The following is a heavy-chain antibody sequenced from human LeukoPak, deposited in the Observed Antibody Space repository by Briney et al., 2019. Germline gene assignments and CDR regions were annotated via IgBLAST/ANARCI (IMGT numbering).Heavy chain of an antibody. CDR2: FEPEDDET. CDR3: ASVRGVAFVI. Sequence: ASAKVSCKVSGYTLTELSMRWVRQAPGKGGGWMGGFEPEDDETIYAQKFQGRVTMAEDTSTDTAYMEVSSLRSEDTGVYCCASVRGVAFVIWGQGTMVTVSS. J-gene: IGHJ3*02. V-gene: IGHV1-24*01. CDR1: GYTLTELS. D-gene: IGHD3-10*01.